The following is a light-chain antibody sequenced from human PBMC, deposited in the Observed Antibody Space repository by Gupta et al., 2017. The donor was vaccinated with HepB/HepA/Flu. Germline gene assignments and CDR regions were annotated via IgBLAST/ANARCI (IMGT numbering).Light chain of an antibody. Sequence: QPVLTPSSSASASLGSSVKLTCTLSSGHSSYVIAWHQQQQGKTPRYLMKLEGSVTYNKGSGVPYRYSGSSSEADRDLTLSNLQSEDEADYDCETWDSNTQVFGGGTKLTVL. CDR2: LEGSVTY. V-gene: IGLV4-60*03. CDR3: ETWDSNTQV. CDR1: SGHSSYV. J-gene: IGLJ3*02.